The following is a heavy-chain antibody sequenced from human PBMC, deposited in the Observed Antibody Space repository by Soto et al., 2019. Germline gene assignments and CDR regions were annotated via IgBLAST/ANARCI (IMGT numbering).Heavy chain of an antibody. CDR3: ARTIAAAGPTKNYYYYYGVDV. Sequence: QVQLVQSGAEVKKPGSSVKVSCKASGGTFSSYAISWVRQAPGQGLEWMGGIIPIFGTANYAQKFQGRVTITADESTSTAYMELSSLRSEDTAVYYCARTIAAAGPTKNYYYYYGVDVWGQGTMVTVSS. D-gene: IGHD6-13*01. CDR1: GGTFSSYA. CDR2: IIPIFGTA. J-gene: IGHJ6*02. V-gene: IGHV1-69*01.